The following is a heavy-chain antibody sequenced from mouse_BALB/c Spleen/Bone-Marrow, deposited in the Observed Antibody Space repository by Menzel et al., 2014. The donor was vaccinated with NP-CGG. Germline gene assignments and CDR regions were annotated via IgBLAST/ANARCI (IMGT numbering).Heavy chain of an antibody. V-gene: IGHV14-3*02. CDR1: GFNIKDTY. J-gene: IGHJ4*01. CDR2: IDPANGNT. D-gene: IGHD2-3*01. CDR3: ARWLLPYGLDY. Sequence: EVKLVESGAELVKPGASVKLSRTASGFNIKDTYMHWVKQRPEQGLEWIGRIDPANGNTKYDPKFQGKATITADTSSNTAYLQLSSLTSEDTAVYYCARWLLPYGLDYWGQGTSVTVTS.